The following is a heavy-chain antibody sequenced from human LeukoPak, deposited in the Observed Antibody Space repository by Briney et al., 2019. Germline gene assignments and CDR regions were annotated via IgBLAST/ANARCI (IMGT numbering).Heavy chain of an antibody. J-gene: IGHJ4*02. D-gene: IGHD5-24*01. CDR3: ARVGWLQWGSPFDY. V-gene: IGHV3-7*01. CDR1: GFTFSSYW. CDR2: IKQDGSEK. Sequence: PGGSLRLSCAASGFTFSSYWMSWVRQAPGKGLEWVANIKQDGSEKYYVDSVKGRFTISRDNAKNSLYLQMNSLRAEDTAVYYCARVGWLQWGSPFDYWGQGTLVTVSS.